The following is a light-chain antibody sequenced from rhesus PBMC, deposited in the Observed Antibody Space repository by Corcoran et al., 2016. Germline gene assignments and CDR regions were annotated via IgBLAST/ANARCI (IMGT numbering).Light chain of an antibody. CDR2: EAY. CDR1: QDITND. CDR3: QHYYTTPWT. V-gene: IGKV1-33*02. J-gene: IGKJ1*01. Sequence: DIQMTQSPSSLSASVGDRVTITCRASQDITNDLAWYQQNPGKTLKHLIYEAYSLQSGFPYRFSGSWSGTDLPLTISGLQSEDFAPYYCQHYYTTPWTVGQGTKVDIK.